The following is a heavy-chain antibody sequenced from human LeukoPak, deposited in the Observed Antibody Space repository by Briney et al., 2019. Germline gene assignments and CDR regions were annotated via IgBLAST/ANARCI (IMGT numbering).Heavy chain of an antibody. D-gene: IGHD4-11*01. CDR2: IKQDGSEQ. Sequence: GGSLRLSCAASGFTFSSYWMSWVRQAPGKGLEWVANIKQDGSEQYYVDSVKGRFTISRDNAKNSLFLQMNSLRGEDTAVYYCTREYLTVGYFDYWGQGTLVTVSS. CDR1: GFTFSSYW. V-gene: IGHV3-7*05. CDR3: TREYLTVGYFDY. J-gene: IGHJ4*02.